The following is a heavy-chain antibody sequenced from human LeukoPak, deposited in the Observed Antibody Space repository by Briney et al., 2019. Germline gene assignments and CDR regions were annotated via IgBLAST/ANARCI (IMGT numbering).Heavy chain of an antibody. CDR2: VYYSGST. CDR1: GGSISSGSYY. D-gene: IGHD6-19*01. Sequence: PSETLSLTCTVSGGSISSGSYYWGWIRQPPGKGLEWIGSVYYSGSTYYNPSLKSRVTMSTDTSRNQFSLKLSSVTAADTAVYYCARPHSSDWYGVFDIWGQGTMVTVSS. CDR3: ARPHSSDWYGVFDI. J-gene: IGHJ3*02. V-gene: IGHV4-39*01.